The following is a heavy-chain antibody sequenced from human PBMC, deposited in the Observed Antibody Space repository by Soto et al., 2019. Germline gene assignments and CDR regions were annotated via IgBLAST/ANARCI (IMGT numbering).Heavy chain of an antibody. Sequence: PGGSLRLSCAASGFTFSSYDMHWVRQATGKGLEWVSAIGTAGDTYYPGSVKGRFTISREYAKNSLHLQMNSLRAEDTAVYYCASPVECSTTSCIRWGQGTLVTVSS. CDR1: GFTFSSYD. J-gene: IGHJ4*02. V-gene: IGHV3-13*01. D-gene: IGHD2-2*01. CDR2: IGTAGDT. CDR3: ASPVECSTTSCIR.